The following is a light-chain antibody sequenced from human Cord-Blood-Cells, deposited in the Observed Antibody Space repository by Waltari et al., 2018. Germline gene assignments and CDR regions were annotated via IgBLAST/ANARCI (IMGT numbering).Light chain of an antibody. Sequence: EIVLTQSPATLSLSPGARATLPCRASQSVSSYLAWYPQKPGQAPRLLIYDASNRATGIPARFSGSGSGTDFTLTISSLEPEDFAVYYCQQRSNWPPWTFGQGTKVEIK. CDR1: QSVSSY. CDR2: DAS. V-gene: IGKV3-11*01. CDR3: QQRSNWPPWT. J-gene: IGKJ1*01.